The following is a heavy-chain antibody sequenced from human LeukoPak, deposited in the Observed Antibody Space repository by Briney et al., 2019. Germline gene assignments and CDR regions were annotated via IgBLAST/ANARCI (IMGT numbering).Heavy chain of an antibody. D-gene: IGHD1-26*01. CDR2: MIPIFGTA. Sequence: SVKVSCKASGGTFSSYAISWVRQVPGQGLEWMGGMIPIFGTASYAQKFQGRVTITTDESTSTAYMELSSLRSEDTAVYYCARAGELGQLGRSGSYLYWGQGTLVTVSS. CDR3: ARAGELGQLGRSGSYLY. V-gene: IGHV1-69*05. CDR1: GGTFSSYA. J-gene: IGHJ4*02.